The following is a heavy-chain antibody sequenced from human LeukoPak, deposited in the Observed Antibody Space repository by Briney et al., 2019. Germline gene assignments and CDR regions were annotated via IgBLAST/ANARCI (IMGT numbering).Heavy chain of an antibody. V-gene: IGHV2-5*01. Sequence: SGPTLVKPTQTLTLTCTFSGFSLSTSGVGVGWIRQPPGKALEWLALIYWNDDKRYSPSLKSRLTITKDTSKNQVVLTMTNMDPVDTATYYCAHIRPGIRFLEWLPPLMYNWFDPWGQGTLVTVSS. CDR2: IYWNDDK. D-gene: IGHD3-3*01. J-gene: IGHJ5*02. CDR3: AHIRPGIRFLEWLPPLMYNWFDP. CDR1: GFSLSTSGVG.